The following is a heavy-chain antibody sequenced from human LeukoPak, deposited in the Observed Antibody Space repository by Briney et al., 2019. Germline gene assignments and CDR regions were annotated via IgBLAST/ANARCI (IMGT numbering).Heavy chain of an antibody. Sequence: ASVKVSCKASGYTFTSYYMHWVRQAPGQGLEWMGIINPSGGSTSYAQKFQGRVTITADKSTSTAYMELSSLRSEDTAVYYCARDLQTSYSYGYPDDAFDIWGQGTMVTVSS. V-gene: IGHV1-46*01. CDR2: INPSGGST. CDR1: GYTFTSYY. J-gene: IGHJ3*02. CDR3: ARDLQTSYSYGYPDDAFDI. D-gene: IGHD5-18*01.